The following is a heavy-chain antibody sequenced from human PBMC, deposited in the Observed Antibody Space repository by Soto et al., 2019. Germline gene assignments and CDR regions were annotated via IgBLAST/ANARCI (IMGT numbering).Heavy chain of an antibody. J-gene: IGHJ3*02. CDR3: ARIYSSGWYLDAFDI. Sequence: GAPVKVSCKASGYTLTSYAMHLVRQAPGQRLEWMGWINAGNGNTEYSQKFQGRVTITRDTSASTAYMELSSLRSEDTAVYYCARIYSSGWYLDAFDIWGQGTMVTVSS. CDR2: INAGNGNT. V-gene: IGHV1-3*01. D-gene: IGHD6-19*01. CDR1: GYTLTSYA.